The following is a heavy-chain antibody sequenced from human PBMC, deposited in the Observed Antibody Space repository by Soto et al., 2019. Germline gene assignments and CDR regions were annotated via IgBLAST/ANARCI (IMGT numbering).Heavy chain of an antibody. Sequence: SETLSLICTVSGGSISSYYWSWIRQPAGKGLEWIGRIYTSGSTNYNPSLKSRVTMSVDTSKNQFSLKLSSVTAADTAVYYCARAPSARYCSGGSCYSYYYYGMDVWGQGTTVTVSS. V-gene: IGHV4-4*07. CDR3: ARAPSARYCSGGSCYSYYYYGMDV. D-gene: IGHD2-15*01. CDR2: IYTSGST. CDR1: GGSISSYY. J-gene: IGHJ6*02.